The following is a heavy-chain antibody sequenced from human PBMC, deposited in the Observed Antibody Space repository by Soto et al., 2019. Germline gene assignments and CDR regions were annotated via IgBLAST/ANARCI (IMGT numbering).Heavy chain of an antibody. CDR1: GYTFTSYD. J-gene: IGHJ2*01. D-gene: IGHD6-19*01. Sequence: QVQLVQSGAEVKKPGASVKVSCKASGYTFTSYDINWVRQATGQGLEWMGWMNPNSGNTGYAQKFQVRVTMTRNTSISTAYMELSSLISEDTAVYYCARGWVIAVAADWYFDLWGRGTLVTVSS. CDR3: ARGWVIAVAADWYFDL. V-gene: IGHV1-8*01. CDR2: MNPNSGNT.